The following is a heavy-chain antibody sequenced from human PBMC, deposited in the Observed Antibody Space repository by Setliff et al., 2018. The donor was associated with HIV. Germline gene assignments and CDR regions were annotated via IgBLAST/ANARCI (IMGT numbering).Heavy chain of an antibody. CDR1: GYTFTSYE. D-gene: IGHD5-12*01. Sequence: GASVKVSCKASGYTFTSYEINWVRQATGQGLEWMGWMNPNSGNTGYAQKFQGRVTMTRNTSISTAYMELSSLRSEDTAVYYCARGWGAERWLQLDPRYFDLWGRGTLVTVS. V-gene: IGHV1-8*02. CDR2: MNPNSGNT. CDR3: ARGWGAERWLQLDPRYFDL. J-gene: IGHJ2*01.